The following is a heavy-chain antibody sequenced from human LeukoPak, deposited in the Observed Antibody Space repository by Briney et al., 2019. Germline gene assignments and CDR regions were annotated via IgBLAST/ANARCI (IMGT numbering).Heavy chain of an antibody. CDR3: ARLETTVLTRTIDY. CDR2: IYYSGTT. Sequence: SETLSLTSTVSGGSISTNSYYSSYHWGWIRQPPGRGLEWTGSIYYSGTTYYNPSLKSRVTISVDTSENQFSLELNSVTAADTAVYYCARLETTVLTRTIDYWGQGTLVTVSS. D-gene: IGHD4-23*01. CDR1: GGSISTNSYYSSYH. J-gene: IGHJ4*02. V-gene: IGHV4-39*01.